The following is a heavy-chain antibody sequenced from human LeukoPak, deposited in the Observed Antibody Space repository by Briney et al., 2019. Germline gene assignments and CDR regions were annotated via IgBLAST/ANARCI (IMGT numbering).Heavy chain of an antibody. J-gene: IGHJ3*02. CDR2: MNPNSGNT. D-gene: IGHD3-22*01. CDR1: GYTFTSYD. V-gene: IGHV1-8*01. Sequence: ASVKVSCKASGYTFTSYDINWVRQATGQGLEWMGWMNPNSGNTGYAQKFQGRVTMTRNTSISTAYMELSSLRPEDTAVYYCAKSSYYYDSNGYYYRNAFDIWGQGTMVTVSS. CDR3: AKSSYYYDSNGYYYRNAFDI.